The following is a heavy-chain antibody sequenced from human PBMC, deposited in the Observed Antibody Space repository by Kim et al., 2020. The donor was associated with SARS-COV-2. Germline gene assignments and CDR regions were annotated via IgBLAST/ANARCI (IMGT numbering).Heavy chain of an antibody. CDR3: ATADCSGGSCYFDY. D-gene: IGHD2-15*01. V-gene: IGHV1-24*01. Sequence: EQKFQGRVTMTEDTSTDTAYMGLSSLRSEDTAVYYCATADCSGGSCYFDYWGQGTLVTVSS. J-gene: IGHJ4*02.